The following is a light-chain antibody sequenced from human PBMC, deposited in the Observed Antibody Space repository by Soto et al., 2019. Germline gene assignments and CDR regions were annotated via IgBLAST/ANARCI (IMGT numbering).Light chain of an antibody. CDR3: PTYNDLNYN. CDR2: GAS. Sequence: EMFRSQSPSAQYETKGERGAVCCRASQRVNSYLAWYQQKPGQAPRLLIYGASTRATGVPARFSGSGPGTEFTTTISFIHSADFEVYFFPTYNDLNYNFGQATK. V-gene: IGKV3-15*01. CDR1: QRVNSY. J-gene: IGKJ2*01.